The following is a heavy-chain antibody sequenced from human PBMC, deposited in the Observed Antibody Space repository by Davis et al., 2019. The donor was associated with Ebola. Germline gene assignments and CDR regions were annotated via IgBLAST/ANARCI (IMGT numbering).Heavy chain of an antibody. D-gene: IGHD2-2*02. CDR2: FSSSSSYT. CDR1: GFTFSDYY. CDR3: AKGRTIPLALDF. J-gene: IGHJ4*02. V-gene: IGHV3-11*05. Sequence: GESLKISCAASGFTFSDYYMSWIRQAPGKGLEWVSYFSSSSSYTNNADSVKGRFTISRDNARNSLYLQMNSLRGEDTAFYYCAKGRTIPLALDFWGRGTLVTVSS.